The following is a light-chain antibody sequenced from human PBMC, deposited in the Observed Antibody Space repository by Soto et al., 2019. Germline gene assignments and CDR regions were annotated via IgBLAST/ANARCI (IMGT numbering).Light chain of an antibody. CDR1: SSDHAIYNY. J-gene: IGLJ1*01. Sequence: QSVLTQPASVSGSPGQSITISCTGTSSDHAIYNYVSWYQQPPGKAPKLSIHLVTNRPSVVSNLFSGSRSGNTASLTVTGLQAEDEANYSCSSYPDSSNYVFGTGTKGTVL. CDR3: SSYPDSSNYV. V-gene: IGLV2-14*01. CDR2: LVT.